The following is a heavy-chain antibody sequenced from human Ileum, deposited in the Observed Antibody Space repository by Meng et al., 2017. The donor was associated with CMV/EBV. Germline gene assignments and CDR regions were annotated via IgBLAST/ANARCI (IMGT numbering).Heavy chain of an antibody. CDR3: ARDRGPGGYCSGASCYGTDYYYGMDV. D-gene: IGHD2-2*01. Sequence: SVKVSCKASGYTFTTYYLHWVRQAPGQGLEWMGIINPSSGSTNYAQKFQGRVTMTRDTSTSTVYMELSSLTSEDTAVYYCARDRGPGGYCSGASCYGTDYYYGMDVWGHGTTVTVSS. CDR2: INPSSGST. CDR1: GYTFTTYY. J-gene: IGHJ6*02. V-gene: IGHV1-46*01.